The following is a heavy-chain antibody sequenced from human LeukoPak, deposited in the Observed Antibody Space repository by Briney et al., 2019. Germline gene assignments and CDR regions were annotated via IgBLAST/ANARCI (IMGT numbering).Heavy chain of an antibody. D-gene: IGHD2-2*01. CDR1: GFTFSSYW. J-gene: IGHJ6*02. V-gene: IGHV3-7*01. CDR3: ARDQDCSSTSCYLSFYYYYGMDV. CDR2: IKQDGSEK. Sequence: GGSLRLSCAASGFTFSSYWMSWVRQAPGKGLEWVANIKQDGSEKYYVDSVKGRFTISRDNAKNSPYLQMNSLRAEDTAVYYCARDQDCSSTSCYLSFYYYYGMDVWGQGTTVTVSS.